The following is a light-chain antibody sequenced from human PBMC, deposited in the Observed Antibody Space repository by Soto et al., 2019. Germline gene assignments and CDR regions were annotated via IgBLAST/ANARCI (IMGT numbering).Light chain of an antibody. V-gene: IGLV1-44*01. Sequence: QSVLTQSPSASGTPGQRVTISCSGSSSNIARNTVNWYQQLPGAAPKLLIFSSNQRPSGVPDRFSGSKSGTSASLAISGLQSEDEADYYCAAWDDSLNAVVFGGGTKLTVL. CDR3: AAWDDSLNAVV. J-gene: IGLJ2*01. CDR2: SSN. CDR1: SSNIARNT.